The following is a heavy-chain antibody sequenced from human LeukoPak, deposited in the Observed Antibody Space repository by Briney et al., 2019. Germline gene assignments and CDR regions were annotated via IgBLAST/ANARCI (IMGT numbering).Heavy chain of an antibody. D-gene: IGHD4-23*01. Sequence: GGSLRLSSAASGFSVRTNYMSWVRQAPGEGLEWVSVIYSGGTIRYADSVKGRFTISRDNSSDTLHLQMNSLRDDDTAVYYCVRAVHHLFYSDNSGHDGDAFDVWGQGGEVTVSS. V-gene: IGHV3-53*01. CDR2: IYSGGTI. CDR3: VRAVHHLFYSDNSGHDGDAFDV. J-gene: IGHJ3*01. CDR1: GFSVRTNY.